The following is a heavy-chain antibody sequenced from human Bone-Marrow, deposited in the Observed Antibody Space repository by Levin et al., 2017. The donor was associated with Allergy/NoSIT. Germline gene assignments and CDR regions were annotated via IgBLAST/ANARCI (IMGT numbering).Heavy chain of an antibody. J-gene: IGHJ4*02. CDR2: IFPYSHGT. V-gene: IGHV1-2*06. CDR1: GYNFTGYY. D-gene: IGHD1-7*01. Sequence: ASVKVSCKTSGYNFTGYYLHWVRQVPGQGLEWIGRIFPYSHGTYFAQTFQGRVIMTSDTSISTAYLELTRLTSHDTAVYYCARDQFGAQTGSGTYAFPEDSWGQGTLISVSS. CDR3: ARDQFGAQTGSGTYAFPEDS.